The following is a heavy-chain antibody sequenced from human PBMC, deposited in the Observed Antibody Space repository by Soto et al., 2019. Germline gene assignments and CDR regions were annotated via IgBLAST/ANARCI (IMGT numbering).Heavy chain of an antibody. CDR3: AREDIVVVPAAILYYYYGMDV. D-gene: IGHD2-2*02. CDR1: GXSISSGYY. V-gene: IGHV4-38-2*02. CDR2: IYHSGST. J-gene: IGHJ6*02. Sequence: XTLSLTCAVSGXSISSGYYWGWIRQPPVKGLEWIGSIYHSGSTYYNPSLKSRVTISVDTSKNQFSLKLSSVTAADTAVYYCAREDIVVVPAAILYYYYGMDVWGQGTTGTVSS.